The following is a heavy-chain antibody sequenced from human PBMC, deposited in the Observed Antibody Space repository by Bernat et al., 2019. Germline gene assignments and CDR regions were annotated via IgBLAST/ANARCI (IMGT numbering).Heavy chain of an antibody. CDR2: ISSSSSYT. CDR1: GFTFSDYY. Sequence: QVQLVESGGGLVKPGGSLRLSCAASGFTFSDYYMSWIRQAPGKGLEWVSYISSSSSYTNYPASVKGQLPIPRANAKNSLYLQMNGRRAEDTAVYYCAGARNIMITFGGVMLWGQGTLVTVS. D-gene: IGHD3-16*01. CDR3: AGARNIMITFGGVML. V-gene: IGHV3-11*05. J-gene: IGHJ4*02.